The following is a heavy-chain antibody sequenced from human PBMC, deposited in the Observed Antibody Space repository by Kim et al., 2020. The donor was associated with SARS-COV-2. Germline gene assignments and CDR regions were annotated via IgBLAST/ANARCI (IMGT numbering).Heavy chain of an antibody. CDR3: ARHGIAAAGSDY. J-gene: IGHJ4*02. Sequence: YYTPSLKRRVPLSVHTSKNQFSLMLSSVTAADTAVYYCARHGIAAAGSDYWGQGTLVTVSS. V-gene: IGHV4-39*01. D-gene: IGHD6-13*01.